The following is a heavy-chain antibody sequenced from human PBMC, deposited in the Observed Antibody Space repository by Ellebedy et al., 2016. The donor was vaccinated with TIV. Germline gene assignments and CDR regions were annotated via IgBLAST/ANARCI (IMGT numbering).Heavy chain of an antibody. D-gene: IGHD2/OR15-2a*01. J-gene: IGHJ4*02. Sequence: GGSLRLXXAASGFTFSDYSMSWIRQAPGKGLQWISYITSSGSSMYYADSVKGRFTISRDNTQNSLYLEMYSLRAEDTAVYYCARGTLYNSSPYEYWGQGTLFTVSS. CDR2: ITSSGSSM. V-gene: IGHV3-11*01. CDR3: ARGTLYNSSPYEY. CDR1: GFTFSDYS.